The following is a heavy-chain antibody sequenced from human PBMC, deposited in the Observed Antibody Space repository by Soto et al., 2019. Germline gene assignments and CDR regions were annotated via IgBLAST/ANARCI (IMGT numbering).Heavy chain of an antibody. CDR3: TNWRGRLNFDY. D-gene: IGHD3-10*01. CDR1: GFGFSYYG. Sequence: GGSLRLSSAASGFGFSYYGMRWVRQAPGKGLGWVAAIFSDGNTKQYADSVKGRFSVSRDNSENTVYLQMTSLRVDDTAVYYCTNWRGRLNFDYWGQGTLVTVSS. CDR2: IFSDGNTK. V-gene: IGHV3-33*06. J-gene: IGHJ4*02.